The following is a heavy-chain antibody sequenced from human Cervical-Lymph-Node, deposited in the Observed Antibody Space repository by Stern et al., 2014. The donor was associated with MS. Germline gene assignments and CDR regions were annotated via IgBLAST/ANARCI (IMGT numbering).Heavy chain of an antibody. Sequence: VQLQESGPGLVKPSETLSLMCNVSSGSTGNKYWSWIRQPPGKGLEWIGHLYYSGSTNYNPSLKSRVTISLDTSKNQFSLKLSSVTAADTAVYYCARAGPYDYIWGNLRHRAFYFDSWGQGVLVTVSS. V-gene: IGHV4-59*01. CDR1: SGSTGNKY. D-gene: IGHD3-16*01. J-gene: IGHJ4*02. CDR2: LYYSGST. CDR3: ARAGPYDYIWGNLRHRAFYFDS.